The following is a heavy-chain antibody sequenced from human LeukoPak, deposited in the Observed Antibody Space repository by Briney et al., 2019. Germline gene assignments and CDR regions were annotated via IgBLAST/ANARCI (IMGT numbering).Heavy chain of an antibody. Sequence: PGGSLRLSCAASGFTFSSYWMHWVRQAPGKGLVWVSRIHRDGSSTNYGDSVKGRFTISRDNANNMLYLQMSSLSPEDTAVYYCASGYYGMYVWGQGTTVTVSS. J-gene: IGHJ6*02. CDR2: IHRDGSST. CDR1: GFTFSSYW. V-gene: IGHV3-74*01. CDR3: ASGYYGMYV.